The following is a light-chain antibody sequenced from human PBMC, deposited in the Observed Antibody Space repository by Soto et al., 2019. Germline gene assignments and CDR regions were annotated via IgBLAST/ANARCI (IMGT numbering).Light chain of an antibody. Sequence: DIQMTQSPSTLSASVGDRVTITCRASQSISSWLAWYQQKPGKAPKLVIYDASSLESGVPSRFSGSGSGTEFTLTISSLPPDDFATYYIQQYNSYWRTFGQGTKVQLK. CDR1: QSISSW. V-gene: IGKV1-5*01. CDR2: DAS. CDR3: QQYNSYWRT. J-gene: IGKJ1*01.